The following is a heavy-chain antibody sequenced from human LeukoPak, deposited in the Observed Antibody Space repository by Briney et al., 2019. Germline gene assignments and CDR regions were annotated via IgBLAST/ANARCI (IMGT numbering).Heavy chain of an antibody. J-gene: IGHJ4*02. CDR1: GGSFSGYY. D-gene: IGHD3-10*01. CDR3: ARAHYYGSGRPYYFDY. CDR2: INHSGST. V-gene: IGHV4-34*01. Sequence: SETLSLTCAVYGGSFSGYYWSWIRQPPGKGLEWIGEINHSGSTNYNPSLKSRVTISVDTSKNQFSLKLSSVTAADTAVYYCARAHYYGSGRPYYFDYWGQGTLVTVSS.